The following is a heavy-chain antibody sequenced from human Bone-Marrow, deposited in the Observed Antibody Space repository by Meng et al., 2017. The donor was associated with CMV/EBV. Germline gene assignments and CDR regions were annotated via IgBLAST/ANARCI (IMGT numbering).Heavy chain of an antibody. Sequence: ASVKVSCKASGYTCTSYGISWVRQAPGQGLEWMGRSSAYNGDTNYGQKFQGRVTMTTDTSTSTAYMELSSLRSEDTAVYYCARVHATTWWFGNHDAFDIWGQGPMVTVSS. D-gene: IGHD3-10*01. CDR1: GYTCTSYG. V-gene: IGHV1-18*01. CDR3: ARVHATTWWFGNHDAFDI. CDR2: SSAYNGDT. J-gene: IGHJ3*02.